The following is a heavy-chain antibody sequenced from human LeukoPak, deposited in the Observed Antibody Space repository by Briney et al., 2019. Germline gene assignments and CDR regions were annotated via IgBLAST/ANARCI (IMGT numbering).Heavy chain of an antibody. V-gene: IGHV4-30-2*01. CDR1: GGSISSGGYY. D-gene: IGHD6-6*01. J-gene: IGHJ6*03. CDR2: IYHSGGT. Sequence: SETLSLTCTVSGGSISSGGYYWSWIRQPPGKGLEWIGYIYHSGGTYYNPSLKSRVTISVDRSKNQFSLKLSSVTAADTAVYYCARGIAARDYYYYYYMDVWGKGTTVTVSS. CDR3: ARGIAARDYYYYYYMDV.